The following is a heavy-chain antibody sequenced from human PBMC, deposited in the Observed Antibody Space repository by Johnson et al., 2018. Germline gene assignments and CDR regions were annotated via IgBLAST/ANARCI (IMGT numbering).Heavy chain of an antibody. Sequence: EVQLVESRGVLIQPGGSLRLSCVASGFTVSTKKMSWVRQAPGKGLEWVSSISGGSTNNADSRRDRFTISRDSSKNTLHLQMNSLRAEDTAVYYCIGWILRPRHTQYWGRGTLVTVSS. J-gene: IGHJ1*01. CDR1: GFTVSTKK. V-gene: IGHV3-38-3*01. CDR3: IGWILRPRHTQY. D-gene: IGHD5-18*01. CDR2: ISGGST.